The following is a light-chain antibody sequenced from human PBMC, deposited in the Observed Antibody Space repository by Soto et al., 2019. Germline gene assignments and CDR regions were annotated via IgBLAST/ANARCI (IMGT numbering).Light chain of an antibody. Sequence: EIVMTQSPATLSVSPGERATLSCRASQGVSSNLAWYQQTPGQAPRFLIYGASTRATGIPARFSGSGSGTEFTLTISSLQSEDFAVYYCQQHDNWPLTFGGGTKVEIK. J-gene: IGKJ4*01. CDR2: GAS. V-gene: IGKV3-15*01. CDR1: QGVSSN. CDR3: QQHDNWPLT.